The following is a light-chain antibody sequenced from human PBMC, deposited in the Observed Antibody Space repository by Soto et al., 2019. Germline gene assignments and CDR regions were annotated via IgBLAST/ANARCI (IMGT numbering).Light chain of an antibody. J-gene: IGKJ1*01. CDR2: DAS. CDR1: QSISNW. V-gene: IGKV1-5*01. Sequence: DIQMTQSPSTLSASVGDRLTITCRASQSISNWLAWYQQRPGKAPKLLIFDASSLESGVPSRFSGSGSGTELNLTISRLQPDDFATYYCQQYNTYSKTFGQGTKVDIK. CDR3: QQYNTYSKT.